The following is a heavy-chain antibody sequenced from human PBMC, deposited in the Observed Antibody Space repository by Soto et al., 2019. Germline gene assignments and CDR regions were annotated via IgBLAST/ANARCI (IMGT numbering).Heavy chain of an antibody. CDR3: ARALGDGYKYAPPYLDY. V-gene: IGHV5-51*01. J-gene: IGHJ4*02. D-gene: IGHD5-12*01. CDR2: IYPGDSDT. CDR1: GYSFTSYW. Sequence: GESLKISCKGSGYSFTSYWIGWVRQMPGKGLEWMGIIYPGDSDTRYSPSFQGQVTISADKSISTAYLQWSSLKASDTAMYYCARALGDGYKYAPPYLDYWGQGTLVTVSS.